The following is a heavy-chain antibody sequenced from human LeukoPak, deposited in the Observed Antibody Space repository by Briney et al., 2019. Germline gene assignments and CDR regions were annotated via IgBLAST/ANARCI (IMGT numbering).Heavy chain of an antibody. D-gene: IGHD2-15*01. J-gene: IGHJ4*02. CDR2: ISWDGGAT. Sequence: PGGSLRLSCAASGFTFDDYAMHWVRQAPGKGLEWVSLISWDGGATYYADSVKGRFTISRDNSKSSLYLQLNSLRSEDTALYYCAKGHCSGGSCYVLDSWGQGTLVTVSS. CDR3: AKGHCSGGSCYVLDS. CDR1: GFTFDDYA. V-gene: IGHV3-43D*04.